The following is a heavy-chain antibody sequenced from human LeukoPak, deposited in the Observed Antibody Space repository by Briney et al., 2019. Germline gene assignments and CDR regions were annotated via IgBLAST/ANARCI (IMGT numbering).Heavy chain of an antibody. CDR2: IYYSGST. CDR3: ARGIYSSSWLPYFDY. D-gene: IGHD6-13*01. V-gene: IGHV4-61*01. Sequence: SETLSLTCTVSGGSVSSGSYYWSWIRQPPGTGLEWLGYIYYSGSTNYNPSLKSRVTISVDTSKNQFSLKLSSVTAADTAVYYCARGIYSSSWLPYFDYWGQGTLVTVSS. CDR1: GGSVSSGSYY. J-gene: IGHJ4*02.